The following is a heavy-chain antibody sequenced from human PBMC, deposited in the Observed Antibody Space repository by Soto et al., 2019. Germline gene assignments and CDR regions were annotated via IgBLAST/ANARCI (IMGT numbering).Heavy chain of an antibody. V-gene: IGHV3-66*01. D-gene: IGHD4-17*01. CDR2: IYNDGST. Sequence: EVQLVESGGGLVQPGGSLRLSCAASGFIVSSNYMNWVRQAPGKGLEWVSIIYNDGSTYYADSVKGRFTISRDNSKNTLYLQMLSLRAEDTAVYYCARDSYARYWGQGTLVTVSS. J-gene: IGHJ4*02. CDR1: GFIVSSNY. CDR3: ARDSYARY.